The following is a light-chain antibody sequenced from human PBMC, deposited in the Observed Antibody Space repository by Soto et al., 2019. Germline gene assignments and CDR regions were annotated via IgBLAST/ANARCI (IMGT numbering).Light chain of an antibody. CDR1: SSDVGGYNH. Sequence: QSVLTQPASVSGSPGQSITISCTGTSSDVGGYNHFSWYQHHPGKAPKRIIYEVTKRPSGVSNRFSGSKSGDTASLTISGLQAEDEADYYCSSHTASTTRIFGTGTKLTVL. CDR3: SSHTASTTRI. V-gene: IGLV2-14*01. J-gene: IGLJ1*01. CDR2: EVT.